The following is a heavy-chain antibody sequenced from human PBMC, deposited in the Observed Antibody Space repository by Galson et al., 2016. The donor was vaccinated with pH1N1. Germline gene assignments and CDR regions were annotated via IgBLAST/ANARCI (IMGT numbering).Heavy chain of an antibody. Sequence: PALVKPTQTLTLTCTVSGFSLDTSGVGVGWIRQPPGKALEWLGDICWNDEKRYSPSLRNSLTITKDASKNQVVLTMTNVDPVDTATYFCAHRRSPHVDFCGGPNWFDSWGQGTLVIVSS. CDR1: GFSLDTSGVG. CDR3: AHRRSPHVDFCGGPNWFDS. J-gene: IGHJ5*01. CDR2: ICWNDEK. V-gene: IGHV2-5*01. D-gene: IGHD3-3*01.